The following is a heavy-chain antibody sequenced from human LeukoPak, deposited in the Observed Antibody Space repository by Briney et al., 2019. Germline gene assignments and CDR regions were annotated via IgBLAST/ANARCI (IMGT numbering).Heavy chain of an antibody. Sequence: GESLKISCEGSGYIFTTYWIGWGRRMPGKGLEWMGAIYPGDSETTYSPSFQGQVTISVDKSIRTAYLQWSSLKASDSAIYYCESASSSTSAGYFQDWGQGTLVTVSS. CDR1: GYIFTTYW. D-gene: IGHD2-2*01. V-gene: IGHV5-51*01. CDR2: IYPGDSET. CDR3: ESASSSTSAGYFQD. J-gene: IGHJ1*01.